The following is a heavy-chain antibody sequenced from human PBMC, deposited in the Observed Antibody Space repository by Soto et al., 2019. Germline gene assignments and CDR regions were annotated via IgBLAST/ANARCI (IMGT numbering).Heavy chain of an antibody. CDR2: IYPGDSDT. CDR3: ARQLDYDILTGYYTDYFCGMAV. V-gene: IGHV5-51*01. J-gene: IGHJ6*02. Sequence: GESLKISCKGSGYSFTSYWIGWVRQMPGKGLEWMGIIYPGDSDTRYSPSFQGQVTISADKSISTAYLQWSSLKASDTAMYYCARQLDYDILTGYYTDYFCGMAVWGQETTATV. CDR1: GYSFTSYW. D-gene: IGHD3-9*01.